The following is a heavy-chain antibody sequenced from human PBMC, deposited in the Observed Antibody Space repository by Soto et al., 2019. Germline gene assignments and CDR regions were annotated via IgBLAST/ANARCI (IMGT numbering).Heavy chain of an antibody. J-gene: IGHJ4*02. D-gene: IGHD5-12*01. V-gene: IGHV4-59*08. CDR2: IYYSGST. Sequence: QVQLQESGPGLVKPSETLSLTCTVSGGSISSYYWSWIRQPPGKGLEWIGYIYYSGSTKYNPSLKRRVTISVDTSKSQFSLKLSSVTAADTAVYYCARHGYSGYDIDYWGQGTLVTVSS. CDR1: GGSISSYY. CDR3: ARHGYSGYDIDY.